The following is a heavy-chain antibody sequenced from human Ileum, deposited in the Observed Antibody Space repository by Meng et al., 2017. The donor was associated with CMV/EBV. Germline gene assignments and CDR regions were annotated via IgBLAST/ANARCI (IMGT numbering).Heavy chain of an antibody. D-gene: IGHD6-6*01. V-gene: IGHV4-4*07. CDR1: GGSISSYY. CDR2: ISTSGST. CDR3: TRDLGTSSSGV. J-gene: IGHJ4*02. Sequence: QVQLHESGPGLVKPPETLSLPCTVSGGSISSYYWSWIRQPAGKGLEWIGRISTSGSTNYNPSLKSRISISVDTSKNQFSLKLNSVTTADTAMYYCTRDLGTSSSGVWGQGTLVTVSS.